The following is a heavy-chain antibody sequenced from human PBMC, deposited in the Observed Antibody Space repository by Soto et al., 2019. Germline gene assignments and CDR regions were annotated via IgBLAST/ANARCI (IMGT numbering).Heavy chain of an antibody. CDR1: GGSFSDYF. D-gene: IGHD2-15*01. Sequence: SETLSLTCAVYGGSFSDYFWNWVRQSPGKGPEWIGEINHSGNTKYNPSLKSRVIMSVDTSKNQFSLKLKSVTAADTAMYYCARGDDSSGIYYFAFWSQGTLVTVSS. V-gene: IGHV4-34*01. CDR3: ARGDDSSGIYYFAF. CDR2: INHSGNT. J-gene: IGHJ4*02.